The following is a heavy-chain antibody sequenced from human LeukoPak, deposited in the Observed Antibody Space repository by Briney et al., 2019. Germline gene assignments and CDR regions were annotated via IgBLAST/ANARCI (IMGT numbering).Heavy chain of an antibody. Sequence: SETLSLTCTVSGGSISSYYWSWIRQPPGKGLEWIGYIYYSGSTNYNPSLKSRVTISVDTSKNQFSLKLSSVTAADTAVYYCARARYYYDSSGPYYYYMDVWGKGTTVTVSS. V-gene: IGHV4-59*01. CDR2: IYYSGST. D-gene: IGHD3-22*01. J-gene: IGHJ6*03. CDR3: ARARYYYDSSGPYYYYMDV. CDR1: GGSISSYY.